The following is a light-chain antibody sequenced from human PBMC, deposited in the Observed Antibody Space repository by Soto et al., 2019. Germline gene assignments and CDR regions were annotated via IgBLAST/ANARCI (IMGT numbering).Light chain of an antibody. Sequence: DIQMTQSPSTLSASVGDRVTITCRASQSISSWLAWYQQKPGKAPKLLIYKASSLESGVPSRLSGSGSGTEFTLTISRLIPDDFATYYFQQYSSYLTFCSGTKVEMK. CDR1: QSISSW. V-gene: IGKV1-5*03. CDR3: QQYSSYLT. J-gene: IGKJ1*01. CDR2: KAS.